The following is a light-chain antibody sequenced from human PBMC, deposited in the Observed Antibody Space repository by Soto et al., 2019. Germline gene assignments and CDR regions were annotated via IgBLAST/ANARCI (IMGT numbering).Light chain of an antibody. J-gene: IGKJ1*01. V-gene: IGKV1-5*03. Sequence: DIQMTQSPSTLSASVGDRVTITCRASQSISSWLAWYQQKPGKAPKLLIYKASSIESGVPSRFSRSGSGTEFTLTISSLQPDDFATYYCQQYNSYPWTFGQGTKVEIK. CDR1: QSISSW. CDR2: KAS. CDR3: QQYNSYPWT.